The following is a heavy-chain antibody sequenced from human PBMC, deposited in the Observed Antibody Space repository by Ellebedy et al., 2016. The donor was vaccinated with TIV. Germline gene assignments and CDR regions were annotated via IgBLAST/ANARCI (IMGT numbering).Heavy chain of an antibody. CDR1: GYSFTSYW. CDR3: ARNSGGGQGVFDI. J-gene: IGHJ3*02. CDR2: IVPSDSYT. D-gene: IGHD4-23*01. Sequence: GESLKISCTGSGYSFTSYWIDWVRQMPGKDLEWMGAIVPSDSYTNYNPSFQGHVTISADKSISIAYLQWSSLTASDTAMYSCARNSGGGQGVFDIWGLGTIVTVSS. V-gene: IGHV5-10-1*01.